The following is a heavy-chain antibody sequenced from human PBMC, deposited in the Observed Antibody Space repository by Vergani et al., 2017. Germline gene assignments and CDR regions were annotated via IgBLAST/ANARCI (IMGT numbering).Heavy chain of an antibody. V-gene: IGHV1-69*01. CDR3: ARAVXVVPAAIHYYYYYMDV. CDR1: GGTFSSYA. CDR2: IIPIFGTA. D-gene: IGHD2-2*01. Sequence: QVQLVQSGAEVKKPGSSVKVSCKASGGTFSSYAISWVRQAPGQGLEWMGGIIPIFGTANYAQKFQGRVTITADESTSTAYMELSSLRSEDTAVYYCARAVXVVPAAIHYYYYYMDVWGKGTTVTVSS. J-gene: IGHJ6*03.